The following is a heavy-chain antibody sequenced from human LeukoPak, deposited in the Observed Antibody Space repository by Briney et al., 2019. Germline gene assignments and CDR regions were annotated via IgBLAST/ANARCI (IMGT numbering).Heavy chain of an antibody. CDR3: AREYYDSSGYYQGFDY. D-gene: IGHD3-22*01. Sequence: PGGSLRLSCAASGFTFSSYTMIWVRQAPGKGLEWVSYISRAGSTIYYADSVKGRFTISRDNSKNTLYLQMNSLRAEDTAVYYCAREYYDSSGYYQGFDYWGQGTLVTVSS. J-gene: IGHJ4*02. CDR1: GFTFSSYT. V-gene: IGHV3-48*01. CDR2: ISRAGSTI.